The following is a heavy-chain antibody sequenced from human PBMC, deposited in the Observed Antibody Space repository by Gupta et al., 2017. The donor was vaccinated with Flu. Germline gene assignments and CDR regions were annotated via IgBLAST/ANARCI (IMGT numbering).Heavy chain of an antibody. CDR2: ITWDDSAT. V-gene: IGHV3-43*01. D-gene: IGHD1-26*01. J-gene: IGHJ4*02. Sequence: QAPGRGREWVSLITWDDSATSYADSVKGRFTISRDNSRGSLYLQMNSLRSEDTAFYFCARASGGSFFGHFFDSWGQGTLVTVSS. CDR3: ARASGGSFFGHFFDS.